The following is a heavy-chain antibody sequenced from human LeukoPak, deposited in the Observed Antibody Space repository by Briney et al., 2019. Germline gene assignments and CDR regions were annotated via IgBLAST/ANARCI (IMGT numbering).Heavy chain of an antibody. CDR2: IYYGGST. D-gene: IGHD2-15*01. V-gene: IGHV4-31*03. Sequence: SQTLSLTCTVSGGSISSGGYYWSWIRQHPGKGLEWIGYIYYGGSTYYNPSLKSRVTISVDTSKNQFSLKLSSVTAADTAVYYCARGTSGYCSGGSCYSDPNWFDPWGQGTLVTVSS. CDR1: GGSISSGGYY. J-gene: IGHJ5*02. CDR3: ARGTSGYCSGGSCYSDPNWFDP.